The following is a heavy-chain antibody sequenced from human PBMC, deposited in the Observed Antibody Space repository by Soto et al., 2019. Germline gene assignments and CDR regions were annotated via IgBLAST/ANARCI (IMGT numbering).Heavy chain of an antibody. J-gene: IGHJ6*02. CDR3: VWNPPPYYYGMDV. Sequence: SEPLSLTCTVSGGSISSYYWSWIRQPAGKGLEWIGRIYTSGSTNYNPSLKSRVTMSVDTSKNQFSLKLSSVTAADTAVYYCVWNPPPYYYGMDVWGQGTTVTVSS. V-gene: IGHV4-4*07. D-gene: IGHD3-3*01. CDR1: GGSISSYY. CDR2: IYTSGST.